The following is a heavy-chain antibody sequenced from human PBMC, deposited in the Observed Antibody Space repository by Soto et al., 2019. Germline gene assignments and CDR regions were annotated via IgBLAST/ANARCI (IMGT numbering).Heavy chain of an antibody. CDR3: ARVRGCSGGTCYPFDY. V-gene: IGHV5-51*03. Sequence: EVQLVQSGAEVKKPGESLRISCKGSGYTFSSYWIAWVRQMPGKGLEWVGIIYPGDSETRITPSFQGQVTISADKSINTAYLQWSSLRAPDTAIYYCARVRGCSGGTCYPFDYWGQGTLVTVSS. CDR1: GYTFSSYW. J-gene: IGHJ4*02. CDR2: IYPGDSET. D-gene: IGHD2-15*01.